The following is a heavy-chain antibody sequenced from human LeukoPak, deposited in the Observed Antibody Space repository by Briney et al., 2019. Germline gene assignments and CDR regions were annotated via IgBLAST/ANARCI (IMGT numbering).Heavy chain of an antibody. V-gene: IGHV3-23*01. CDR2: ISDNGGGT. D-gene: IGHD4/OR15-4a*01. CDR1: GFIFRNYA. Sequence: GGSLRLSCVASGFIFRNYAMSWVRQAPGEGLEWVSGISDNGGGTYYADSVKGRFTISRDNSKNMLYLQMNSLRAEDTAVYYCAKESGALGAPLYDYWGQGILVTGSS. J-gene: IGHJ4*02. CDR3: AKESGALGAPLYDY.